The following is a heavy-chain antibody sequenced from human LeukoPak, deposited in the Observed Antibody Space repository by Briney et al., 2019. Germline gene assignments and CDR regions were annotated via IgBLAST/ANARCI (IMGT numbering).Heavy chain of an antibody. CDR2: ISAYNGNT. J-gene: IGHJ6*03. CDR3: ARVSVQLERRYYYYYYYMDV. CDR1: GGTFSSYA. V-gene: IGHV1-18*01. Sequence: EASVKVSCKASGGTFSSYAISWVRQAPGQGLEWMGWISAYNGNTNYAQKLQGRVTMTTDTSTSTAYMELRSLRSDDTAVYYCARVSVQLERRYYYYYYYMDVWGKGTTVTISS. D-gene: IGHD1-1*01.